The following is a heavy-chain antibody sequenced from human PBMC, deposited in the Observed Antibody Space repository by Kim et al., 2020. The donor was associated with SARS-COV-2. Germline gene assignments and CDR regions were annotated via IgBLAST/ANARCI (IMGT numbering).Heavy chain of an antibody. CDR3: ARDRAPYSGSYGGFDY. J-gene: IGHJ4*02. CDR1: GFTFSSYG. Sequence: GVSLRLSCAASGFTFSSYGMHWVRQAPGKGLEWVAVIWYDGSNKYYADSVKGRFTISRDNSKNTLYLQMNSLRAEDTAVYYCARDRAPYSGSYGGFDYWGQGTLVTVSS. D-gene: IGHD1-26*01. V-gene: IGHV3-33*01. CDR2: IWYDGSNK.